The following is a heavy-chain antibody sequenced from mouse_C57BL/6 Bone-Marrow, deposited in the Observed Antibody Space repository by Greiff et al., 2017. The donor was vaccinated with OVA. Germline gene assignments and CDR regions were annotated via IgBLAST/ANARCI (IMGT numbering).Heavy chain of an antibody. CDR1: GFSFNTYA. J-gene: IGHJ4*01. Sequence: EVQGVESGGGLVQPKGSLKLSCAASGFSFNTYAMNWVRQAPGKGLEWVARIRSKSNNYATYYADSVKDRFTISRDDSESMLYLQMNNLKTEDTAMYYCVPSSFYAMDYWGQGTSVTVSS. V-gene: IGHV10-1*01. CDR2: IRSKSNNYAT. CDR3: VPSSFYAMDY. D-gene: IGHD1-1*01.